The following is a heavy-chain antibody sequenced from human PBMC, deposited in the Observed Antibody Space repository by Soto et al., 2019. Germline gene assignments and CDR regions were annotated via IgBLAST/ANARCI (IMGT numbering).Heavy chain of an antibody. V-gene: IGHV1-69*01. J-gene: IGHJ4*02. CDR1: GGTFSSYA. Sequence: QVQLVQSGAEVKKPGSSVKVSCKASGGTFSSYAISWVRQAPGQGLEWMGGIIPIFGTANYAQKCQGSVTLTADESTSTAYLELSSLRSEYTAVYYCARYGYSYCYGSYFDYWGQGTLVTVSS. CDR2: IIPIFGTA. CDR3: ARYGYSYCYGSYFDY. D-gene: IGHD5-18*01.